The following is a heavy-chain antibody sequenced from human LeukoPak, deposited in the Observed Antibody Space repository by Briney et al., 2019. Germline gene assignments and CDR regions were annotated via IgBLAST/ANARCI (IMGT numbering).Heavy chain of an antibody. CDR3: ARDWKKTYYFDY. Sequence: GGSLRLSCAASGFTFSSYAMSWVRQAPGKGLEWVSAISGSGGSTYYADSVKGRFTISRDNSKNTLYLQMNSLRAEDTAVYYCARDWKKTYYFDYWGQGTLVTVSS. CDR1: GFTFSSYA. CDR2: ISGSGGST. J-gene: IGHJ4*02. V-gene: IGHV3-23*01. D-gene: IGHD1-1*01.